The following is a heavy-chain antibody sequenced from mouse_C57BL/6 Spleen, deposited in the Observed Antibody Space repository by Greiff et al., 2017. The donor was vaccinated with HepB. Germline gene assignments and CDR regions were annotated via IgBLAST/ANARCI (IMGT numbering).Heavy chain of an antibody. J-gene: IGHJ1*03. CDR3: AIEAIDGNHYGGYFDV. CDR2: INPNNGGT. CDR1: GYTFTDYY. Sequence: VQLQQSGPELVKPGASVKISCKASGYTFTDYYMNWVKQSHGKSLEWIGDINPNNGGTSYNQKFKGKATLTVDKSSSTAYMELRSLTSEDSAVYYCAIEAIDGNHYGGYFDVWGTGTTVTVSS. V-gene: IGHV1-26*01. D-gene: IGHD2-1*01.